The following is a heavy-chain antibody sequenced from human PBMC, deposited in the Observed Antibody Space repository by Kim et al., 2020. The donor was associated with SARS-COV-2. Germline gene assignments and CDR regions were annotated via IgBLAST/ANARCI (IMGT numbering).Heavy chain of an antibody. CDR1: GGSISSSSYY. D-gene: IGHD1-1*01. Sequence: SETLSLTCTVSGGSISSSSYYWGWIRQPPGKGLEWIGSIYYSGSTYYNPSLKSRVTISVDTSKNQFSLKLSSVTAADTAVYYCARVGTKGSPFDYWGQGTLVTVSS. J-gene: IGHJ4*02. CDR2: IYYSGST. V-gene: IGHV4-39*07. CDR3: ARVGTKGSPFDY.